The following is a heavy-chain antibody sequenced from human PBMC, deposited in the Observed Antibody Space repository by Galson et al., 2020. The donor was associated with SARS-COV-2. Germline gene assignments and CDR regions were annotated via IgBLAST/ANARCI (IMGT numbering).Heavy chain of an antibody. J-gene: IGHJ4*02. Sequence: SETLSLTCSVSGGSIRSDDYFWSWIRQPPGKGLEYIGYTHYSGIANHNPSLKSRVIISRDMSKSEFSLNLQSVTAADTGVYYCVRLGMATRGYYFDSWGQGTLVTVAS. V-gene: IGHV4-30-4*08. D-gene: IGHD5-12*01. CDR2: THYSGIA. CDR3: VRLGMATRGYYFDS. CDR1: GGSIRSDDYF.